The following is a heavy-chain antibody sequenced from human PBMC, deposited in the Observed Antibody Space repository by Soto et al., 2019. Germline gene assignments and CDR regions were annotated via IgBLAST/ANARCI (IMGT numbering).Heavy chain of an antibody. V-gene: IGHV3-7*01. J-gene: IGHJ4*02. Sequence: GGSLRLSCAASGFTFSTYWMSWARQAPGKGLEWVANIKFDGSKMSYVDSVKGRFTISRDNSKNTVSLQMNSLRDEDSAAYYCATTGPYWGQGTLVTVSS. CDR1: GFTFSTYW. CDR3: ATTGPY. CDR2: IKFDGSKM.